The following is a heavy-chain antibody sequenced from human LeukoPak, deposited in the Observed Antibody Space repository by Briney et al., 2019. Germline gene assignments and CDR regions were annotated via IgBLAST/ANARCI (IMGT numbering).Heavy chain of an antibody. D-gene: IGHD3-22*01. J-gene: IGHJ4*02. CDR1: GFTFSSYA. CDR3: AKEQYYDSSGYSNFDY. CDR2: ISGSGGST. V-gene: IGHV3-23*01. Sequence: PGGSLRLSCAASGFTFSSYAMSWVRQAPGKGLEWVSAISGSGGSTYYADSVKGRFTISRDNSKNTLYLQMNSLRAEDTAVYYCAKEQYYDSSGYSNFDYWGQGTLVTVSS.